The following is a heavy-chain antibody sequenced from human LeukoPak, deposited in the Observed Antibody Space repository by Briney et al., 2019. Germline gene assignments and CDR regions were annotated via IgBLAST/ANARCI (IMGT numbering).Heavy chain of an antibody. J-gene: IGHJ4*02. Sequence: SETLSLTCTVSGDSISGYYWSWIRQPPGKGLEWIGYMYNSVNTKYNPSLKSRVTISGDTSKNQFSLKLSSVTAADTAVYYCARVRDGNDIDFWAQGTLVTVSS. CDR3: ARVRDGNDIDF. CDR2: MYNSVNT. V-gene: IGHV4-59*08. CDR1: GDSISGYY. D-gene: IGHD5-24*01.